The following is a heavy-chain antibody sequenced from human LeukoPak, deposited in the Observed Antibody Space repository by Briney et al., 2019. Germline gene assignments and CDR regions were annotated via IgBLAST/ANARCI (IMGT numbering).Heavy chain of an antibody. V-gene: IGHV3-53*01. J-gene: IGHJ3*02. D-gene: IGHD3-22*01. Sequence: HPGGSLRLSCAASGFTFSSYEMNWVRQAPGKGLEWVSVIYSGGSTYYADSVKGRFTISRDNSKNTLYLQMNSLRAEDTAVYYCARGRYYYDSSGYYSFDAFDIWGQGTMVTVSS. CDR3: ARGRYYYDSSGYYSFDAFDI. CDR2: IYSGGST. CDR1: GFTFSSYE.